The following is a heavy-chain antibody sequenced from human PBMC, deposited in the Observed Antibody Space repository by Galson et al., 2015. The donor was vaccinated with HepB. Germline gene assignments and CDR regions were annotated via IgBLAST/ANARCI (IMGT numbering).Heavy chain of an antibody. V-gene: IGHV4-4*02. CDR1: GGSISSTNW. CDR3: ANLYSSGWYYGY. Sequence: TLSLTCAVSGGSISSTNWWSWVRQPPGKGLEWIGEIYHSGTTNYNPSLKSRVTISVDKSKNQFSLKLSSVTAADTAMYYCANLYSSGWYYGYWGQGTLVTVSS. CDR2: IYHSGTT. J-gene: IGHJ4*02. D-gene: IGHD6-19*01.